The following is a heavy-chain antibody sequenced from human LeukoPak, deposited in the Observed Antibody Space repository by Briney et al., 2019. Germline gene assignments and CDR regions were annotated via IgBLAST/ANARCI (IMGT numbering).Heavy chain of an antibody. D-gene: IGHD6-6*01. Sequence: SETLSLTCAVYGGSFSGYYWSWIRQPPGKGLEWIGEINHSGSTNYNPSLKSRVTISEDTSQSQFSPKLRSVTAADTGVYYCARGSIAAHSFDIWGQGTMVTVSS. CDR3: ARGSIAAHSFDI. V-gene: IGHV4-34*01. CDR1: GGSFSGYY. CDR2: INHSGST. J-gene: IGHJ3*02.